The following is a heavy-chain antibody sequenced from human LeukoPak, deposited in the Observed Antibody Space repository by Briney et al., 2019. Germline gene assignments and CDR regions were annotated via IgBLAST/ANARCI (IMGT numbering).Heavy chain of an antibody. CDR3: ARGMAMVGP. Sequence: GGSLRLSCAASGFTFSTYYMTWVRQAPGKGLECVSIIYTGGSTNYADSVKGRFTISRDNSKNTLYLQMNSLRAEDTAVYYCARGMAMVGPWGQGTLFTAYS. V-gene: IGHV3-66*01. CDR2: IYTGGST. J-gene: IGHJ5*02. D-gene: IGHD5-18*01. CDR1: GFTFSTYY.